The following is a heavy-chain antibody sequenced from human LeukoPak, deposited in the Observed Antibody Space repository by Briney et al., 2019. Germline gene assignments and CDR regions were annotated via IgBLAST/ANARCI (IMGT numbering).Heavy chain of an antibody. D-gene: IGHD3-9*01. Sequence: PWGSLRLSCAASGFTLKSFVMAWVRQAPGRGLEWVSYISKRSGHIYHTDSVEGRFTTSRDNANDSVYLQMNNLRVEDTAIYFCARFDGGFDSWGQGALVTVSS. J-gene: IGHJ4*02. CDR2: ISKRSGHI. CDR3: ARFDGGFDS. V-gene: IGHV3-48*01. CDR1: GFTLKSFV.